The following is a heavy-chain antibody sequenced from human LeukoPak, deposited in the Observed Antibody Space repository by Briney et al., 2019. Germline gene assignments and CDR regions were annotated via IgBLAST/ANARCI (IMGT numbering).Heavy chain of an antibody. J-gene: IGHJ5*02. CDR2: IYYSGST. Sequence: LRLSCAASGFTFSSYAMSWIRQPPGEGLEWIGYIYYSGSTNYNPSLKSRVTISEDTSKNQFSLKLSSVTAADTAVYYCARGRWFDPWGQGTLVTVSS. CDR1: GFTFSSYA. CDR3: ARGRWFDP. V-gene: IGHV4-59*12.